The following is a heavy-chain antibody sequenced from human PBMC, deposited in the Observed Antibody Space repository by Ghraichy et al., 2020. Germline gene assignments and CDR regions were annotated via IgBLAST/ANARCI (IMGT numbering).Heavy chain of an antibody. V-gene: IGHV4-39*01. CDR3: VRQPFDSRGYMDV. CDR1: GGSVGNSRYY. J-gene: IGHJ6*03. CDR2: IFYSGTT. Sequence: SETLSLTCNVSGGSVGNSRYYWGWVRQPPGKGLEWIGKIFYSGTTFYKPSLKSRVTMSVDRANNQISLTLSSVTAADTAVFYCVRQPFDSRGYMDVWGKGTTVTVSS. D-gene: IGHD3-9*01.